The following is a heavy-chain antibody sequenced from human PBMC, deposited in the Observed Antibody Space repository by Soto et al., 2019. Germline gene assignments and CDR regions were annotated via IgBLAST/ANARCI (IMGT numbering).Heavy chain of an antibody. Sequence: PGGSLRLSCTASGFTFGDYAMSWFRQAPGKGLEWVGFIRSKAYGGTTEYAASVKGRFTISRDDSKSIAYLQMNSLKTEDTAVYYCTRDPDTAMLTGYYYYYMDVWGKGTTVTVSS. V-gene: IGHV3-49*03. CDR1: GFTFGDYA. CDR2: IRSKAYGGTT. D-gene: IGHD5-18*01. J-gene: IGHJ6*03. CDR3: TRDPDTAMLTGYYYYYMDV.